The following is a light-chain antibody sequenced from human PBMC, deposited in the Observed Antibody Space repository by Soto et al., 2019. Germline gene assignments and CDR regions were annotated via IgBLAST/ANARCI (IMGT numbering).Light chain of an antibody. Sequence: ETVLTQSPGTLSLSPGERATLSCRASHTVNSNYLGWYQQKPGQAPRLLMDGASSRATGIPDRFSGSGSGTDFTLTISRLEPEDFAVYYCQQHGDSLTFGGGTKV. J-gene: IGKJ4*01. CDR2: GAS. CDR3: QQHGDSLT. CDR1: HTVNSNY. V-gene: IGKV3-20*01.